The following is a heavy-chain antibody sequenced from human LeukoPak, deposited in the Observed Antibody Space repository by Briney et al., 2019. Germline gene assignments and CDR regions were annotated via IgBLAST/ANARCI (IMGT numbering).Heavy chain of an antibody. D-gene: IGHD6-19*01. V-gene: IGHV4-59*01. J-gene: IGHJ4*02. CDR1: GGSISSYY. Sequence: PSETLSLTCTVSGGSISSYYWSWIRQPPGKGLEWIGYIYYSGSTNYNPSLKSRVTISVDTSKNQFSLKLSSVTAADTAVYYCARLCPSGWPYYFDYWGQGTLSPSPQ. CDR3: ARLCPSGWPYYFDY. CDR2: IYYSGST.